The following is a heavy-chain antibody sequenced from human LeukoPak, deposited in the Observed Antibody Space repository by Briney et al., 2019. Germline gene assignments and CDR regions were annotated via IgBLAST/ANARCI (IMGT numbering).Heavy chain of an antibody. D-gene: IGHD3-9*01. V-gene: IGHV3-21*01. CDR3: ASDDILTGYPFDY. Sequence: GGSLRLSCAASGFTFSSYSMNWVRQAPGKGLEWVSSISSISSYIYYADSVKGRFTISRDNAKNSLYLQMNSLRAEDTAVYYCASDDILTGYPFDYWGQGTLVTVSS. J-gene: IGHJ4*02. CDR1: GFTFSSYS. CDR2: ISSISSYI.